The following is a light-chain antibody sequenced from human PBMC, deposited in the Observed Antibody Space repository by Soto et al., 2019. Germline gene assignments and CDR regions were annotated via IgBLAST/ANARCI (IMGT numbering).Light chain of an antibody. CDR2: GAS. J-gene: IGKJ1*01. Sequence: EIVLTQSPGTLSLSPGERATLSCRASQSVSSSYLAWYQQKPGQAPRLLIYGASSRATGIPDRFSGSGSGTDFTLTISRLELEDFAVYYCQQYGSSPWTQYGSSPWTFGQGTKVEIK. CDR3: QQYGSSPWTQYGSSPWT. CDR1: QSVSSSY. V-gene: IGKV3-20*01.